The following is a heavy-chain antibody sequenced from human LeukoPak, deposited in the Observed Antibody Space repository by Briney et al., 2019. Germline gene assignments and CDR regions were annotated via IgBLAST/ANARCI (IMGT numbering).Heavy chain of an antibody. J-gene: IGHJ3*02. CDR3: ASSPGGTPYDVFDI. D-gene: IGHD3-16*01. CDR1: GGSISSYY. Sequence: SETLSLTCTVSGGSISSYYWSWIRQPPGKGLEWIGYIYYSGSTNYNPSLKSRVTISVDTSKNQFSLKLSSVTAADTAVYYCASSPGGTPYDVFDIGGKGTRVTV. CDR2: IYYSGST. V-gene: IGHV4-59*08.